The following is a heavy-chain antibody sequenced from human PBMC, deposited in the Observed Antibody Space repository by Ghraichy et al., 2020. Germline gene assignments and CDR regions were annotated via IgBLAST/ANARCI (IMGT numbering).Heavy chain of an antibody. CDR3: ARDWSYSMHY. D-gene: IGHD1-26*01. V-gene: IGHV3-74*01. CDR2: INSDGSGT. J-gene: IGHJ4*02. Sequence: GGSLRLSCAASGFTFSGAWLHWVRQAPGKGLVWVSRINSDGSGTNYADSVKGRLPISRDNAKNTLYLQMSSLKAEDTAVYYCARDWSYSMHYWGQGTLVIFSS. CDR1: GFTFSGAW.